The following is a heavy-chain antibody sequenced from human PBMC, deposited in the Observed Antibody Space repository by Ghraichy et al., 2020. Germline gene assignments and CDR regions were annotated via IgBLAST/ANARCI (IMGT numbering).Heavy chain of an antibody. D-gene: IGHD3-10*01. J-gene: IGHJ6*02. V-gene: IGHV4-4*02. CDR2: IYHTGST. CDR1: GGSISNSNW. CDR3: ARDMRYYGSGTYLLHGMDV. Sequence: TLSLTCTVSGGSISNSNWWSWVRQPPGKGLEWIGDIYHTGSTDFNPSLKSRVTISVDKSKNHFSLKVTSVTAADTAVYYCARDMRYYGSGTYLLHGMDVWGQGTTVTVSS.